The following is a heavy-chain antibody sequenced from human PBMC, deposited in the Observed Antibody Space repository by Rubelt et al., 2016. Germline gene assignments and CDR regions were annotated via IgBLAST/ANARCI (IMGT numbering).Heavy chain of an antibody. CDR3: ARDPTTRFTSTGWFDP. CDR1: GFTFTSSA. J-gene: IGHJ5*02. D-gene: IGHD5-12*01. V-gene: IGHV1-58*02. CDR2: IVVGSGNT. Sequence: QMQLVQSGPEVKKPGTSVKVSCKASGFTFTSSAMQWVRQARGQRLEWIGWIVVGSGNTNYAQKFQERGTITRDMSTSTAYMELSSLRSEDTAVYYCARDPTTRFTSTGWFDPWGQGTLVTVSS.